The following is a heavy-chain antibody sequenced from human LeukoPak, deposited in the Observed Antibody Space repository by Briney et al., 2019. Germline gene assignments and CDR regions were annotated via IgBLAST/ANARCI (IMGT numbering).Heavy chain of an antibody. Sequence: GGSLRLSCAASGFTFSDSTMHWVRQTSGKGLECVGRIRTKANNYATDYAASVKGRFTISRDDSKDSTYLHLGSLKTEDTAVYYCARRRGDDYGDYDYWGQGTLVTVSS. CDR2: IRTKANNYAT. J-gene: IGHJ4*02. CDR1: GFTFSDST. CDR3: ARRRGDDYGDYDY. D-gene: IGHD4-17*01. V-gene: IGHV3-73*01.